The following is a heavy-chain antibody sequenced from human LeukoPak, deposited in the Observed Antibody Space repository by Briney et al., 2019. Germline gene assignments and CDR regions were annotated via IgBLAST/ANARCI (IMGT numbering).Heavy chain of an antibody. J-gene: IGHJ6*02. CDR3: AKRPSGRDYYYGMDV. CDR2: IYSGGST. V-gene: IGHV3-23*03. Sequence: PGGSLRLSCAASGFTFSSYAMTWVRQAPGKGLEWVSVIYSGGSTSYADSVKGRFTISRDNSKNTLYLQMNSLRAEDTAVYYCAKRPSGRDYYYGMDVWGQGTTVTVSS. CDR1: GFTFSSYA.